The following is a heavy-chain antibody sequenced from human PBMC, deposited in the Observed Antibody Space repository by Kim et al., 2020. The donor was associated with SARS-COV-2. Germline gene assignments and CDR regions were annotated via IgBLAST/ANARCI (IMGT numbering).Heavy chain of an antibody. CDR3: ARSPHDFWSGRNDAFDI. D-gene: IGHD3-3*01. CDR1: GGSISSSSYY. Sequence: SETLSLTCTVSGGSISSSSYYWGWIRQPPGKGLEWIGSIYYSGSTYYNPSLKSRVTISVDTSKNQFSLKLSSVTAADTAVYYCARSPHDFWSGRNDAFDIWGQGTMVTVSS. CDR2: IYYSGST. J-gene: IGHJ3*02. V-gene: IGHV4-39*07.